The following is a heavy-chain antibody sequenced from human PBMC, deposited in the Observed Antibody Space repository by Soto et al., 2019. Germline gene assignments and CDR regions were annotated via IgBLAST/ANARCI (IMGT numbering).Heavy chain of an antibody. CDR3: ARAGIAAPRSGEYGMDV. V-gene: IGHV1-2*02. J-gene: IGHJ6*02. D-gene: IGHD6-13*01. CDR2: INPNSGGT. Sequence: QVRLVQSGAEVKKPGASVKVSCKASGFTFTGHYFHWVRQAPGQGLEWMGWINPNSGGTKYGQKFEGRVTLTRETSISTAYMELNSLTSDDTTVYYCARAGIAAPRSGEYGMDVWGQGTTVTVSS. CDR1: GFTFTGHY.